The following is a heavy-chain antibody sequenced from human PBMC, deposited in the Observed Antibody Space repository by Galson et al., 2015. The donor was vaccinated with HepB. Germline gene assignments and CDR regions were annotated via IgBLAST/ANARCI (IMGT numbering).Heavy chain of an antibody. V-gene: IGHV1-69*01. Sequence: CKASGGTFSSYAISWVRQAPGQGLEWMGGIIPIFGTANYAQKFQGRVTITADESTSTAYMELSSLRSEDTAVYYCARPSGYSYGMDVWGQGTTVTVSS. J-gene: IGHJ6*02. CDR2: IIPIFGTA. D-gene: IGHD5-18*01. CDR3: ARPSGYSYGMDV. CDR1: GGTFSSYA.